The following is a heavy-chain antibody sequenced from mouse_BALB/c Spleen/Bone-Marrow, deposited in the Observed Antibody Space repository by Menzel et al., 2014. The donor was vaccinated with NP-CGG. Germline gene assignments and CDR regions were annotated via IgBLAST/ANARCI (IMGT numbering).Heavy chain of an antibody. J-gene: IGHJ1*01. Sequence: EVMLVESGGGSVQPGGSLRLSCATSGFTFTDYYMSWVRQPPGKALEWLGFIRNKAKGYTTDYSASVKGRFTISRDNSQRILYLQVNTLRAEDSATYYCARDENVGIYWYFDVWGAGTTVIVSS. CDR3: ARDENVGIYWYFDV. CDR2: IRNKAKGYTT. V-gene: IGHV7-3*02. CDR1: GFTFTDYY.